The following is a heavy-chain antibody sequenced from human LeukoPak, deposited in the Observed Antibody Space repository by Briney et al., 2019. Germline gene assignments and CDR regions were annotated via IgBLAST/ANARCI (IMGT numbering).Heavy chain of an antibody. J-gene: IGHJ4*02. Sequence: PSETLSLTCTVSGGSISSYDWSWIRQPPGKELEWIGYIYYSGSTNYNPSLKSRVTISVDTSKNQFSLKLSSVTAADTAVYYCASGTTVTDFDYWGQGTLVTVSS. CDR1: GGSISSYD. CDR2: IYYSGST. CDR3: ASGTTVTDFDY. D-gene: IGHD4-17*01. V-gene: IGHV4-59*01.